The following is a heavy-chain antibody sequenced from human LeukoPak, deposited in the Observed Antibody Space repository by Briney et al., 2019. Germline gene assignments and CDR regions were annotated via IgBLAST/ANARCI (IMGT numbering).Heavy chain of an antibody. CDR3: IKDLRLHLHLDTFEV. Sequence: GRSLRLSCAASGFNLDDFAMHWVRLRPGKGLEWVSSISWDSGNSVCAESVKGRFTISRDNAKNSLYLQMNSLTPEDTALYYCIKDLRLHLHLDTFEVWGQGTLVTVSS. D-gene: IGHD4-11*01. CDR2: ISWDSGNS. V-gene: IGHV3-9*01. CDR1: GFNLDDFA. J-gene: IGHJ3*01.